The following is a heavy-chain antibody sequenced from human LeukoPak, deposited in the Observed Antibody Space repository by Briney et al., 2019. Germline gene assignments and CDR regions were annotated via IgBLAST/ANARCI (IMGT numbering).Heavy chain of an antibody. CDR1: GFTFSSYW. CDR2: IKQDGSEK. J-gene: IGHJ4*02. D-gene: IGHD3-3*02. CDR3: ARGRTVLHF. Sequence: PGGSLRLSCAASGFTFSSYWTSWVRQAPGKGLEWVANIKQDGSEKYYVDSVKGRFTISRDNAKNSLYPQMNSLRAEDTAVYYCARGRTVLHFRGQGTLVTVSS. V-gene: IGHV3-7*01.